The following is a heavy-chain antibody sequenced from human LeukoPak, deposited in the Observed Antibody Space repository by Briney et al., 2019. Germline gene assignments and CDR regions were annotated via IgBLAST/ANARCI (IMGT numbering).Heavy chain of an antibody. J-gene: IGHJ4*02. CDR1: GFTFSDYA. CDR2: IGGSGVMT. D-gene: IGHD1-26*01. V-gene: IGHV3-23*01. Sequence: GGSLRLSCAASGFTFSDYAMTWVRQAPGKGLEWVATIGGSGVMTYYADSVKGRFTVSGDNSKNTVYLQMSSLTAADTAVYYCAKDRSIGTYYTFDHWGQGTLVTVSS. CDR3: AKDRSIGTYYTFDH.